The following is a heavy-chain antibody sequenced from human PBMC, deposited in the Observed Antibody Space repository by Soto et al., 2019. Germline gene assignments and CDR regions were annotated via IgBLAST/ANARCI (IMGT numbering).Heavy chain of an antibody. J-gene: IGHJ5*02. CDR3: ARGAAAAGTDWFDA. D-gene: IGHD6-13*01. CDR2: ITTTGRNT. Sequence: EMQLLESGXXXVQPGGSLRLSCAASGFTFIXYGMTWVRQAPGKGXXLASGITTTGRNTYYAESVKGRFTISRDNSKNVVYLQMNSLRAEDTAVYYCARGAAAAGTDWFDAWGQGTLVIVSS. V-gene: IGHV3-23*01. CDR1: GFTFIXYG.